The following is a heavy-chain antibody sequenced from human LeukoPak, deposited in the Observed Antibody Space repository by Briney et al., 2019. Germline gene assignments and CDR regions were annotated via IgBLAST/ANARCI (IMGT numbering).Heavy chain of an antibody. CDR1: GFTFDDYA. D-gene: IGHD6-6*01. V-gene: IGHV3-9*01. J-gene: IGHJ4*02. CDR2: ISWNSGSI. CDR3: VKDHAEYSSSPFDD. Sequence: GGSLRLSCAACGFTFDDYAMHWARQAPGRGLVGVSGISWNSGSIGYADSVKGRFTISRDNAKNSLYMQMNSLRAEDTDLYYCVKDHAEYSSSPFDDWGQGTLVTVSS.